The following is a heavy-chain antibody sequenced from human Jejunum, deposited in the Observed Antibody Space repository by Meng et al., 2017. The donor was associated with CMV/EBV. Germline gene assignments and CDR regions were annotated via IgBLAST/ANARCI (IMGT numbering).Heavy chain of an antibody. J-gene: IGHJ4*01. CDR2: ITSDSTYI. Sequence: AASGFSFSNYVMSWGRWAPGKGLEWVSSITSDSTYIYYADSVKGRFTISRDNAKNSLYLQMNSLRAEDTAVYYCARAGLYGSGLGYWGQGTLVTVSS. D-gene: IGHD6-19*01. CDR3: ARAGLYGSGLGY. CDR1: GFSFSNYV. V-gene: IGHV3-21*01.